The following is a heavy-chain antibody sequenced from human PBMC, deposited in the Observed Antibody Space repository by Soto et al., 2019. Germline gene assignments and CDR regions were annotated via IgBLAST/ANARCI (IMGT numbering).Heavy chain of an antibody. D-gene: IGHD2-15*01. Sequence: PSETLSLTCAVYGGSFSGYYWSWIRQPPGKGLEWIGEINHSGSTNYNPSLKSRVTISVDTSKNQFSLKLSSVTAADTAVYYCARGVIYCSGGSCYLGRKYYFDYWGQGTLVTSPQ. CDR2: INHSGST. V-gene: IGHV4-34*01. CDR3: ARGVIYCSGGSCYLGRKYYFDY. J-gene: IGHJ4*02. CDR1: GGSFSGYY.